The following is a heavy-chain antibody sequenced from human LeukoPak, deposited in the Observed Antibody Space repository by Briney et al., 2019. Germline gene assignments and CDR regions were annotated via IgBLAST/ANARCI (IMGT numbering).Heavy chain of an antibody. CDR3: ARGSDYGDYGGWADY. D-gene: IGHD4-17*01. CDR2: IYYSGST. CDR1: GGSITSYY. V-gene: IGHV4-59*08. J-gene: IGHJ4*02. Sequence: SETLSLTCTVSGGSITSYYWSWIRQPPGKGLEWIGYIYYSGSTNYNPSLKSRVTISVDTSKNQFSLKLSSVTAADTAVYYCARGSDYGDYGGWADYWGQGTLVTVSS.